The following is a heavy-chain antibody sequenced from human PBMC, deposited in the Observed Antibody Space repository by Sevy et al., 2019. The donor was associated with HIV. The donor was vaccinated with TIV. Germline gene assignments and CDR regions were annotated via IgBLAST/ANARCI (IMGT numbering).Heavy chain of an antibody. D-gene: IGHD5-12*01. CDR2: IIAGNGNT. J-gene: IGHJ3*02. V-gene: IGHV1-3*01. CDR1: GYTFSSYG. Sequence: ASVKVSCKASGYTFSSYGIHWVRQAPGQTLEWMGWIIAGNGNTKYSQKFQGRVTITRDTSASTAYMELSSLRSEDTAVYYCARAFSGYDFAFDIWGQGTMVTVSS. CDR3: ARAFSGYDFAFDI.